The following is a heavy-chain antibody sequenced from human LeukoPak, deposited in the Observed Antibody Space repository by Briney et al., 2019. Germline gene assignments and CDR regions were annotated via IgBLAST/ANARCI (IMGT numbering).Heavy chain of an antibody. CDR1: GYTFTGYY. J-gene: IGHJ4*02. CDR3: ARAEGVAVAPPSPY. V-gene: IGHV1-2*02. D-gene: IGHD6-19*01. CDR2: INPNSGGT. Sequence: ASLKVSCKASGYTFTGYYMHWVRQAPGQGLQWMGWINPNSGGTNYAQMFQGRVTMTRDTSISTAYMELSRLRSDDTAVYYCARAEGVAVAPPSPYWGQGTLVTVSS.